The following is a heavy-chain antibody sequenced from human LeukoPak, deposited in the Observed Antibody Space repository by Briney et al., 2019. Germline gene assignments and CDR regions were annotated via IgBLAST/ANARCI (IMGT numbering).Heavy chain of an antibody. J-gene: IGHJ4*02. CDR3: AKDMGYDSSGSYSGFDY. CDR2: ISWNSGSI. CDR1: GFTFDDYA. D-gene: IGHD3-10*01. Sequence: GGSLRLSCAASGFTFDDYATHWVRQAPGKGLEWVSGISWNSGSIGYADSVKGRFTISRDNAKNSLYLQMNSLRAEDTALYYCAKDMGYDSSGSYSGFDYWGQGTLVTVSS. V-gene: IGHV3-9*01.